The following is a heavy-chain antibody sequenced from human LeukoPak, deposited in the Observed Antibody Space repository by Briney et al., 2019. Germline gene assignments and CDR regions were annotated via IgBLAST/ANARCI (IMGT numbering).Heavy chain of an antibody. CDR1: GGTFSSYA. J-gene: IGHJ4*02. CDR3: ARDRGIAVAGTNEGVFDY. CDR2: IIPIFGTA. V-gene: IGHV1-69*05. Sequence: GASVKVSCKASGGTFSSYAISWVRQAPGQGLEWMGGIIPIFGTANYAQKFQGRVTITTDESTSTAYMELSSLRSEDTAVYYCARDRGIAVAGTNEGVFDYWGQGTLVTVSS. D-gene: IGHD6-19*01.